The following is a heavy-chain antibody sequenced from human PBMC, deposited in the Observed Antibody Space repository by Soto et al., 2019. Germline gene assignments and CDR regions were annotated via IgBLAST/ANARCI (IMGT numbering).Heavy chain of an antibody. CDR2: MYNTGST. CDR3: ARDLWGYGGTDCYPLDV. J-gene: IGHJ6*02. V-gene: IGHV4-59*01. D-gene: IGHD2-21*02. Sequence: QVQLQESGPGLVKPSETLSLTCTVSGGTISRYYWSWIRQPPGKGLEWIGYMYNTGSTVYNPSFKSRVTRSVDTAKNQCSLKLNSVTAADTAVYYCARDLWGYGGTDCYPLDVWGQGTTVTVSS. CDR1: GGTISRYY.